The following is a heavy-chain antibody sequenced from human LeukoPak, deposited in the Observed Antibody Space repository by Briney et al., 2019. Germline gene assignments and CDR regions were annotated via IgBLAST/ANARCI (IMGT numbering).Heavy chain of an antibody. CDR1: GFTLSTYW. J-gene: IGHJ4*02. V-gene: IGHV3-7*01. Sequence: GGSLRLSCAASGFTLSTYWMSWVRQAPGKGLEWVANIKQDGSEKYYVDSVKGRFTISRDNAKNSLYLQMNSLRAEDTAVYYCARYSSGWYDYWGQGTLVTVSS. CDR3: ARYSSGWYDY. CDR2: IKQDGSEK. D-gene: IGHD6-19*01.